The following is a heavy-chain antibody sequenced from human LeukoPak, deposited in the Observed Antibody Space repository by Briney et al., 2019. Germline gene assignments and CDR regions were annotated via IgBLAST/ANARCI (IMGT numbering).Heavy chain of an antibody. D-gene: IGHD3-9*01. CDR2: ISGSGGST. Sequence: AGGSLRLSCAASGFTFDDYAMHWVRQVPGKGLEWVSGISGSGGSTYYADSVKGRFTISRDNSKNTLYLQMNSLRAEDTAVYYCAKLFDDILTGYYTADAFDIWGQGTMVTVSS. CDR1: GFTFDDYA. V-gene: IGHV3-23*01. J-gene: IGHJ3*02. CDR3: AKLFDDILTGYYTADAFDI.